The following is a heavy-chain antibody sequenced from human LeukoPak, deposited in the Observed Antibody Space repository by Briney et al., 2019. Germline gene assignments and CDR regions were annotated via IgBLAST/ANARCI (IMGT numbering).Heavy chain of an antibody. J-gene: IGHJ4*02. V-gene: IGHV1-69*13. CDR2: IIPIFGTA. CDR1: GGTFSSYA. CDR3: ARDPARGYSYGYDSY. D-gene: IGHD5-18*01. Sequence: SVKVSCKASGGTFSSYAISWVRQAPGQGLEWMGGIIPIFGTANYAQKFQGRVTITADESTSTAYMELSSLRSEDTAVYYCARDPARGYSYGYDSYWGQGTLVTVSS.